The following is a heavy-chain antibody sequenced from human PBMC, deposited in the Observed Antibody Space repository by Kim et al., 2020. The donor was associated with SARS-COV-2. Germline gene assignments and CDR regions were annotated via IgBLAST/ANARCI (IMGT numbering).Heavy chain of an antibody. J-gene: IGHJ4*02. Sequence: SVKVSCKASGFTFTSSAVQWVRQARGQRLEWIGWIVVGSGNTNYAQKFQERVTITRDMSTSTAYMELSSLRSEDTAVYYCAADITMVRGVIPLQRHIWGQGTLVTVSS. D-gene: IGHD3-10*01. CDR1: GFTFTSSA. V-gene: IGHV1-58*01. CDR2: IVVGSGNT. CDR3: AADITMVRGVIPLQRHI.